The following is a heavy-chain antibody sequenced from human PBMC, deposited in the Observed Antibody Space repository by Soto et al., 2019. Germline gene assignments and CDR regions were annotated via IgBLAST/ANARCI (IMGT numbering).Heavy chain of an antibody. V-gene: IGHV4-31*03. D-gene: IGHD3-22*01. Sequence: QVQLQESGPGLVKPSQTLSLTCSVSGDSISRIDYYWTWIRQHPEKGLEWIGNIYFRGNTYYSPSLESRLTISVDTSTNQFSLKLSSVTAAETAVYYCAREGGSYYSGCYLIRGAFAIWGQGTMVTVSS. CDR3: AREGGSYYSGCYLIRGAFAI. CDR2: IYFRGNT. J-gene: IGHJ3*02. CDR1: GDSISRIDYY.